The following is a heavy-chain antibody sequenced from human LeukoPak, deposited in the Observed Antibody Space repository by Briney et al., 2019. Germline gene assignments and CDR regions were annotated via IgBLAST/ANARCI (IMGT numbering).Heavy chain of an antibody. D-gene: IGHD3-10*01. CDR1: GFTFRTSA. J-gene: IGHJ4*02. Sequence: GGSLRLSCAASGFTFRTSAMSWVRQAPAKGLQWVSSINGGDYSTYYADSVKGRFTISRDSSKNILYLQMNSLRTDDTAMYYCATANPTPRGINFDSWGQGTLVTVS. CDR2: INGGDYST. V-gene: IGHV3-23*01. CDR3: ATANPTPRGINFDS.